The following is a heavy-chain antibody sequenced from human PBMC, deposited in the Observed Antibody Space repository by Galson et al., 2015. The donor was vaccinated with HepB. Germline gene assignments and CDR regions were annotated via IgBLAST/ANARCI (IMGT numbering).Heavy chain of an antibody. CDR3: TIEGFGIVGATN. Sequence: SLRLSCAASGFTFGDYAMNWFRQAPGKGLEWVGFIRSKAYGGTTKYAASVKGRFSISRDDSKSIAYLQMNSLKTEDTAVYYCTIEGFGIVGATNRGQGTMATVSS. J-gene: IGHJ3*01. CDR1: GFTFGDYA. D-gene: IGHD1-26*01. CDR2: IRSKAYGGTT. V-gene: IGHV3-49*03.